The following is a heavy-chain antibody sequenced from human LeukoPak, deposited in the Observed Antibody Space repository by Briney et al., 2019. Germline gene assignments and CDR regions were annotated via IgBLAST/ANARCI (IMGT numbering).Heavy chain of an antibody. J-gene: IGHJ5*02. Sequence: PSETLSLTCAVYGGSFSGYYWSWIRQPPGKGLEWIGRIYTSGSTNYNPSLKSRVTMSVDTSKNQFSLKLSSVTAADTAVYYCARDLLETYDFWSGYYTSWFDPWGQGTLVTVSS. V-gene: IGHV4-4*07. CDR3: ARDLLETYDFWSGYYTSWFDP. CDR2: IYTSGST. CDR1: GGSFSGYY. D-gene: IGHD3-3*01.